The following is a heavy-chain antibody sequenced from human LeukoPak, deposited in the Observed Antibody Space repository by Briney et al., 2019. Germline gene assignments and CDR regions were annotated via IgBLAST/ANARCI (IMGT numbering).Heavy chain of an antibody. CDR3: ARDGGTHCSGGSCYISDGMDV. J-gene: IGHJ6*02. D-gene: IGHD2-15*01. Sequence: SETLSLTCAVYGGSFSGYYWSWIRQPPGKGLEWTGEINLSGSTNYIPSLKSRVTISVDTSKNQFSLKLSSVTAADTAVYYCARDGGTHCSGGSCYISDGMDVWGQGTTVTVSS. CDR2: INLSGST. CDR1: GGSFSGYY. V-gene: IGHV4-34*01.